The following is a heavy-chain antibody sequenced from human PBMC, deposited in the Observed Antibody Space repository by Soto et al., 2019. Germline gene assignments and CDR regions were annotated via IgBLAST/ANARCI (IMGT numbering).Heavy chain of an antibody. CDR2: VNHRGST. D-gene: IGHD6-6*01. Sequence: QVQLKQWGAGLLKPSETLSLTCAVNGGSFTGYCWTYIRQSPEKGLEWIGEVNHRGSTTYNPSLKSRVTISVDASNNQFSLNLSSVTAADTAVYYCARSPPFSSFRGFDVWGQGTMVTVSS. CDR1: GGSFTGYC. CDR3: ARSPPFSSFRGFDV. V-gene: IGHV4-34*02. J-gene: IGHJ3*01.